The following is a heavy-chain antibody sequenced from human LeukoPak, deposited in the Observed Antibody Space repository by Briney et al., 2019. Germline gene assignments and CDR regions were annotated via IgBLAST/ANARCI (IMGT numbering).Heavy chain of an antibody. Sequence: QASETLSLTCAVYGGSFSVYYWSWVRQAPGKGLEWVSAISGSGGSTYYADSVKGRFTISRDNSKNTLYLQMNSLRAEDTAVYYCAKDQWDSSSWYSKRLFNFDYWGQGTLVTVSS. CDR1: GGSFSVYY. D-gene: IGHD6-13*01. J-gene: IGHJ4*02. V-gene: IGHV3-23*01. CDR2: ISGSGGST. CDR3: AKDQWDSSSWYSKRLFNFDY.